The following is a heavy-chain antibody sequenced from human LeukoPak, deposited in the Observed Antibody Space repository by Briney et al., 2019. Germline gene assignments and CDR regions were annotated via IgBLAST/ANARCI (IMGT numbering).Heavy chain of an antibody. CDR3: AKDSCSSASCYTPYYFYYYYMDG. CDR2: ITPIFGTA. CDR1: GGTFSSYA. Sequence: ASVKVSCKASGGTFSSYAISWVRQAPGQGLEWMGGITPIFGTANYAQKFQGRVTITADESTSTAYMELSSLRSEDTAVYYCAKDSCSSASCYTPYYFYYYYMDGWGKGTTVTGSS. J-gene: IGHJ6*03. D-gene: IGHD2-2*01. V-gene: IGHV1-69*13.